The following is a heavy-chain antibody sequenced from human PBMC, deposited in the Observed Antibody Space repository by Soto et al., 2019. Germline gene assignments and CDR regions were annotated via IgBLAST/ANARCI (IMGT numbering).Heavy chain of an antibody. CDR3: TGEVASGY. J-gene: IGHJ4*02. CDR1: GFTVSTYG. D-gene: IGHD2-8*02. Sequence: QVQLVESGGGVVQPGRSLRLSCAVSGFTVSTYGMHWVRQAPGKGLEWVAVISRDGGTKYYADSVKGRFTISRDNSRNTLCLEMNSRRSDDMAVYYCTGEVASGYWGQGTLVTVSS. V-gene: IGHV3-30*03. CDR2: ISRDGGTK.